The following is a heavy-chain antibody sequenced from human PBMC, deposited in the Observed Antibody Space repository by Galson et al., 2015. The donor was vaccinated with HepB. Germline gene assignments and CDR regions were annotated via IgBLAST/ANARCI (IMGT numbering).Heavy chain of an antibody. D-gene: IGHD2-21*01. Sequence: SLRLSCAASGFKFDDYAMHWVRQVPGKGLEWVSGISWNSDKIGYADSVKGRFTISRDNAKNSVFLQMNTLRTEDTAFYYCVKSCIVVPGVPTYFDRWGQGTLVTVSS. CDR3: VKSCIVVPGVPTYFDR. CDR2: ISWNSDKI. V-gene: IGHV3-9*01. J-gene: IGHJ4*02. CDR1: GFKFDDYA.